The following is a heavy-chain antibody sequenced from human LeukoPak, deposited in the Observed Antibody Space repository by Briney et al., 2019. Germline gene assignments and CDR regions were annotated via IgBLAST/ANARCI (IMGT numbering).Heavy chain of an antibody. CDR3: ARELIIKPRKPFDY. V-gene: IGHV1-2*02. D-gene: IGHD3-10*01. CDR1: GYTFTGYY. CDR2: INPNNGGT. J-gene: IGHJ4*02. Sequence: EASVKISCKASGYTFTGYYMHWVRQAPGQGLEWMGCINPNNGGTNYAQKFQGRVTMTRDTSISTAYMELSRLSSEDTAVYYCARELIIKPRKPFDYWGQGTLVTVSS.